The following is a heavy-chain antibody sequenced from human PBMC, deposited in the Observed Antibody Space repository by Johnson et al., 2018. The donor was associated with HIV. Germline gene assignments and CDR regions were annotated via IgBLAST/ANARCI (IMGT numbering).Heavy chain of an antibody. CDR1: GFTFSTYA. CDR2: ISGSGGST. CDR3: ARGWELLTPAFDI. J-gene: IGHJ3*02. D-gene: IGHD1-26*01. V-gene: IGHV3-23*04. Sequence: VQLVESGGGLVQPGGSLRLSCEASGFTFSTYAMSWVRQAPGKGLEWVSAISGSGGSTYYANSVKGRFTISRDNSKNTLYLQMGSLRAEDMAVYYCARGWELLTPAFDIWGQGTIVTVSS.